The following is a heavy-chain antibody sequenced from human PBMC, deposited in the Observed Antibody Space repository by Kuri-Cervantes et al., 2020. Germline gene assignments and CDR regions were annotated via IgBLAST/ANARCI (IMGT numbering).Heavy chain of an antibody. Sequence: SQTLSLTCAVYGGSFSGNYWSWIRQPPGKGLEWIGSIYHSGSTYYNPSLKSRVTISVDTSKNQFSLKLSSVTASDTAVYYCAREVGSGGSCYSDYWGQGTLVTVSS. V-gene: IGHV4-34*01. D-gene: IGHD2-15*01. J-gene: IGHJ4*02. CDR3: AREVGSGGSCYSDY. CDR1: GGSFSGNY. CDR2: IYHSGST.